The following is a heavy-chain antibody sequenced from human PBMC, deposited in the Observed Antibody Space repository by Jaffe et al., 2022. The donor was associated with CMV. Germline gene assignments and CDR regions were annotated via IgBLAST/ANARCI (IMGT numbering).Heavy chain of an antibody. CDR1: GFTFSNAW. Sequence: EVQLVESGGGLVKPGGSLRLSCAASGFTFSNAWMSWVRQAPGKGLEWVGRIKSKTDGGTTDYAAPVKGRFTISRDDSKNTLYLQMNSLKTEDTAVYYCTTDHTPRWELLSHAFDIWGQGTMVTVSS. J-gene: IGHJ3*02. D-gene: IGHD1-26*01. V-gene: IGHV3-15*01. CDR3: TTDHTPRWELLSHAFDI. CDR2: IKSKTDGGTT.